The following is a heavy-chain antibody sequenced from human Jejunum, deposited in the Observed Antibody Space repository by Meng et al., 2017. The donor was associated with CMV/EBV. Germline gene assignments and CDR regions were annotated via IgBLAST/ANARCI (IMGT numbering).Heavy chain of an antibody. CDR1: GGSIASDDYW. J-gene: IGHJ5*01. CDR3: ARDKAGYKNCDS. V-gene: IGHV4-30-4*08. D-gene: IGHD5-24*01. Sequence: QVQLQESGPGLVGPSQTPSLTCTVSGGSIASDDYWWSWRRQPPGKGLEWIGYIYHKGHTYYNPSLRSRISISVDTSKNQFSLRLNSVTAADTAVYYCARDKAGYKNCDSWGQGTLVTVSS. CDR2: IYHKGHT.